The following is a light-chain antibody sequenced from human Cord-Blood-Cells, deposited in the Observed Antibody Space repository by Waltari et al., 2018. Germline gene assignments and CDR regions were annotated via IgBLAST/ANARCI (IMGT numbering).Light chain of an antibody. J-gene: IGLJ2*01. CDR1: VLAKKY. Sequence: SYELTQPSSVSVSPGQTARITCSGDVLAKKYARWFQQKPGQAPERVIYKDSERPSVIPERFSGSSSGTTVTLTISGAQVEDEADYYCYSAADNNLVFGGGTKLTVL. CDR3: YSAADNNLV. CDR2: KDS. V-gene: IGLV3-27*01.